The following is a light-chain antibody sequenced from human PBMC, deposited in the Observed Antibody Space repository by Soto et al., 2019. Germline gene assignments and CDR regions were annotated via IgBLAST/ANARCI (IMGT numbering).Light chain of an antibody. CDR3: SSFTTSNTYV. Sequence: QSALTQPASVSGSPGQSIAISCTGTSSDVGGYTYVSWYQQHPGKAPKPMIYDVTDRPSGVSDRFSGSKSGNTASLTISGLQAEDEADYYCSSFTTSNTYVFGTGTKLTVL. CDR1: SSDVGGYTY. J-gene: IGLJ1*01. V-gene: IGLV2-14*01. CDR2: DVT.